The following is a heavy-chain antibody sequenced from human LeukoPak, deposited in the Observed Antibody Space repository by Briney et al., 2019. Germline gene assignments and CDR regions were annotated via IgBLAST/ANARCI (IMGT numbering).Heavy chain of an antibody. CDR3: ARDPTYYYDIGWFDP. D-gene: IGHD3-22*01. J-gene: IGHJ5*02. Sequence: GGSLRLSCAASGFTFSSYGMHWVRQAPGKGLEWVAFIRYDGSNKYYADSVKGRFTISRDNAKNSLYLQMNSLRAEDTAVYYCARDPTYYYDIGWFDPWGQGTLVTVSS. CDR1: GFTFSSYG. V-gene: IGHV3-30*02. CDR2: IRYDGSNK.